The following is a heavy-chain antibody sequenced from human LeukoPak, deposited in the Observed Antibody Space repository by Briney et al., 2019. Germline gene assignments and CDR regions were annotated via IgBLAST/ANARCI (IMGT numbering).Heavy chain of an antibody. CDR3: ARRGSSWYGWWFDP. D-gene: IGHD6-13*01. V-gene: IGHV4-39*01. J-gene: IGHJ5*02. Sequence: PSETLSLTCTVSGGSISSSSYYWGWIRQPPGKGLEWIGSIYYSGSTYYNPSLKSRVTISVDTSKNQFSLKLSSVTAADTAVYYCARRGSSWYGWWFDPWGQGTLVTVSS. CDR1: GGSISSSSYY. CDR2: IYYSGST.